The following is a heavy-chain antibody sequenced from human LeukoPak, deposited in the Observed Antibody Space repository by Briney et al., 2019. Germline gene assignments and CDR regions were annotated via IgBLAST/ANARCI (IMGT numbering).Heavy chain of an antibody. V-gene: IGHV3-30*18. CDR3: AKAPVGATYYYYGMDV. J-gene: IGHJ6*02. CDR2: ISYDGSNK. CDR1: GFTFSSYG. D-gene: IGHD1-26*01. Sequence: GRSLRLSCAASGFTFSSYGMHWVRQAPGKGLEWVAVISYDGSNKYYADSVKGRFTISRDNSKNTLYLQMNSLRAEDTAVYYCAKAPVGATYYYYGMDVWGQGTTVTVSS.